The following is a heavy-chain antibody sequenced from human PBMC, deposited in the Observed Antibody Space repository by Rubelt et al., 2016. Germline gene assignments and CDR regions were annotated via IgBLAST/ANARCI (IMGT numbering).Heavy chain of an antibody. CDR1: GFTFSSYS. Sequence: VQLVESGGGVVQPGRSLRLSCAASGFTFSSYSMNWVRQAPGKGLEWVSSISSSSSTIYYADSVTGRFTISRDNANNSLYLQMNSLRDEDTAVYYCARGVGEYSYGFQFEYYYYGMDVWGQGTTVTVSS. D-gene: IGHD5-18*01. CDR3: ARGVGEYSYGFQFEYYYYGMDV. CDR2: ISSSSSTI. J-gene: IGHJ6*02. V-gene: IGHV3-48*02.